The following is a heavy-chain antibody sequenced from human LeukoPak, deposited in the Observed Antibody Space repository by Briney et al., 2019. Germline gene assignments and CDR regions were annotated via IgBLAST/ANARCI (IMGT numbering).Heavy chain of an antibody. V-gene: IGHV4-59*01. Sequence: PSETLSLTCTDSGDSISSYYWSWIRQPPGKGLEWIGYIYSSGNTNYNPSLKSRVIISVDTSKNQFSLNLSSVTAADTAVYYCARGGRSGYDFFHYWGQGSLVIVSS. CDR1: GDSISSYY. J-gene: IGHJ4*02. CDR3: ARGGRSGYDFFHY. CDR2: IYSSGNT. D-gene: IGHD5-12*01.